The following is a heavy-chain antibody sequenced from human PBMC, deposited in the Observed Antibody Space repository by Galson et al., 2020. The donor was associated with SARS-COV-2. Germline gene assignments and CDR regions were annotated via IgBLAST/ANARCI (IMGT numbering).Heavy chain of an antibody. D-gene: IGHD2-15*01. CDR1: GYTFTTFY. J-gene: IGHJ4*02. V-gene: IGHV1-18*01. CDR3: ARSLSLGDCSGGSCFFY. CDR2: INPYNSNT. Sequence: ASVKVSCKASGYTFTTFYITWVRQAPGQGLEWMGKINPYNSNTNYTQKLQGRVTMTTDTSTSTAYMELRSLTSDDTAVYYCARSLSLGDCSGGSCFFYWGQGTLVTVSS.